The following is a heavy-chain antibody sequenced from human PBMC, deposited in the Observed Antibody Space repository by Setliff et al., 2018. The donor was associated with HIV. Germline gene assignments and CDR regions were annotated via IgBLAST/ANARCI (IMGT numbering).Heavy chain of an antibody. CDR3: TGGLGDQWRGSGDIDQYRDMDV. CDR1: GGSLGGHF. V-gene: IGHV4-34*01. D-gene: IGHD3-10*01. CDR2: MNVRGTT. Sequence: VYGGSLGGHFWSWFRQSPGKGLEWIGEMNVRGTTNYNPSFKSRVTISVDTSKRQFSLRLKSVSAAETTAYYCTGGLGDQWRGSGDIDQYRDMDVWGTATTVTVSS. J-gene: IGHJ6*03.